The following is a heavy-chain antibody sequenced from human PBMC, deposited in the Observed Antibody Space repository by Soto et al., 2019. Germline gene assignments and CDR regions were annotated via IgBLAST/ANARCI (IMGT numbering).Heavy chain of an antibody. CDR3: ARLRDWFDP. J-gene: IGHJ5*02. CDR2: IYDSGST. V-gene: IGHV4-59*01. CDR1: GGSISSYY. Sequence: SETLSLTCTVSGGSISSYYWSWIRQPPGKGLEWIGYIYDSGSTNYNPSLKSRVTISVDTSKNQFSLKLSSVTAADTAVYYCARLRDWFDPWGQGTLVTVSS.